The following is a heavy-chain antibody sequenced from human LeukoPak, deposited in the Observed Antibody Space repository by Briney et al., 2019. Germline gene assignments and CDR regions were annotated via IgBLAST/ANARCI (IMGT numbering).Heavy chain of an antibody. CDR1: GGSISSGGYS. CDR2: IYYSGST. J-gene: IGHJ6*02. Sequence: SQTLSLTCAVSGGSISSGGYSWSWIRQPPGKGLEWIGYIYYSGSTNYNPSLKSRVTISVDTPKNQFSLKLSSVTAADAAVYYCARRNYYYGMDVWGHGTTVTVSS. CDR3: ARRNYYYGMDV. V-gene: IGHV4-61*08.